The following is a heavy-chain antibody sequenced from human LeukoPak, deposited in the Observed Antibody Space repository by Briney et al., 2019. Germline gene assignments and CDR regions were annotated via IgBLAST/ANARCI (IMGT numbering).Heavy chain of an antibody. D-gene: IGHD5/OR15-5a*01. Sequence: SETLSLTCTVSGGSISSGDYYWSWIRQPPGKGLEWIGYIYYSGSTYYNPSLKSRVTISVDTSKNQFSLKLSSVTAADTAVYYCARWGYGVYLGAFDIWGQGTMVTVSS. J-gene: IGHJ3*02. V-gene: IGHV4-30-4*02. CDR3: ARWGYGVYLGAFDI. CDR2: IYYSGST. CDR1: GGSISSGDYY.